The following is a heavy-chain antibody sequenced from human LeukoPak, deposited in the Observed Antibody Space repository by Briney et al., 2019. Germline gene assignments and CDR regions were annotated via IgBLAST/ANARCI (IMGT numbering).Heavy chain of an antibody. CDR3: VRDFYCHNGACFDF. CDR2: IDTPTPYI. Sequence: GESLRLSCEASGFTFRDYSMTWVRQAPGKGLEWVSSIDTPTPYINYADSVRGRFTISRDNAKNSLYLQMSSLRAEDTAVYYCVRDFYCHNGACFDFWGQGTLVTVSS. V-gene: IGHV3-21*01. J-gene: IGHJ4*02. D-gene: IGHD2-8*01. CDR1: GFTFRDYS.